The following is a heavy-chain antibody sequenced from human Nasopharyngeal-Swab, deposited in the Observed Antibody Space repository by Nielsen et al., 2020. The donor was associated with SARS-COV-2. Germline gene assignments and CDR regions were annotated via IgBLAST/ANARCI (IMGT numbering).Heavy chain of an antibody. CDR2: IYYNGNT. V-gene: IGHV4-39*01. D-gene: IGHD6-13*01. CDR3: VRSSSWYYFDY. Sequence: SETLSLTCTVSGDSIAYSTFYCGWIRQPPGKGLEWIGNIYYNGNTYQNPSLKSRITISVDKSKNQFSLQLSSVTAADTAVYYCVRSSSWYYFDYWAQGTQVTVSS. J-gene: IGHJ4*02. CDR1: GDSIAYSTFY.